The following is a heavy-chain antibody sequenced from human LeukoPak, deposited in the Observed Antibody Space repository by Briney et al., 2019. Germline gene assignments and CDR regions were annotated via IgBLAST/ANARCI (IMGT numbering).Heavy chain of an antibody. V-gene: IGHV3-53*01. D-gene: IGHD3-10*01. Sequence: GGSLRLSCAASGFTVSSNYMSWVRQAPGKGLEWVSVIYSGGSTYYADSVKGRFTISRDNSKNTLYLQMNSLRAEDTAVYYCARSLLWFGELSSAYHFDYWGQGALVTVSS. CDR2: IYSGGST. J-gene: IGHJ4*02. CDR3: ARSLLWFGELSSAYHFDY. CDR1: GFTVSSNY.